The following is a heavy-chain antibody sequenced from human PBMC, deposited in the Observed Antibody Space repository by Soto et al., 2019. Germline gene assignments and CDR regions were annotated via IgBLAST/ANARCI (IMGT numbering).Heavy chain of an antibody. CDR2: ISYDGSNK. CDR1: GFTFSSYG. V-gene: IGHV3-30*18. J-gene: IGHJ4*02. CDR3: AKDTLRGQLFY. Sequence: GGSLRLSCAASGFTFSSYGMHWVRQAPGKGLEWVAVISYDGSNKYYADSGKGRFTISRDNSKNTLYLQMNSLRAEDTAVYYCAKDTLRGQLFYWGQGTLVTVSS. D-gene: IGHD6-6*01.